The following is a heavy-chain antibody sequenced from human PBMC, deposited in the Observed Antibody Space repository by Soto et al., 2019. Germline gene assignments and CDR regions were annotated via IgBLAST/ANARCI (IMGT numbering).Heavy chain of an antibody. Sequence: PSETLSLTCTVSGGSISSGGYYWSWIRQHPGKGLEWDGYIYYSGSTYYNPSLKSRVTISVDTSKNQFSLKLSSVTAADTAVYYCATLNYYDSSGYYYVPRFDYWGQGTLVTVSS. CDR1: GGSISSGGYY. J-gene: IGHJ4*02. CDR2: IYYSGST. D-gene: IGHD3-22*01. V-gene: IGHV4-31*03. CDR3: ATLNYYDSSGYYYVPRFDY.